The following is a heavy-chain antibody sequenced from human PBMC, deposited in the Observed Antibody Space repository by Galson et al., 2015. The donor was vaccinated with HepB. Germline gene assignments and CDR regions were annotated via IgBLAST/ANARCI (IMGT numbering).Heavy chain of an antibody. D-gene: IGHD3/OR15-3a*01. Sequence: PALVKPTQTLTLTCTVSGFSLSNARMGVSWIRQPPGKALEWLAHIFSNDEKSYSTSLKSRLTISKDTSKSQVVLTMTNMDPVDTATYYCSRMRIGPDAFDIWGQGTMVTVSS. CDR1: GFSLSNARMG. V-gene: IGHV2-26*01. J-gene: IGHJ3*02. CDR2: IFSNDEK. CDR3: SRMRIGPDAFDI.